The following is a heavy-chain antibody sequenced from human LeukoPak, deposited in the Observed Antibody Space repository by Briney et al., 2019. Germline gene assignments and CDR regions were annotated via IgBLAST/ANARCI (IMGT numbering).Heavy chain of an antibody. D-gene: IGHD6-25*01. CDR3: ARRRGYSSADY. CDR1: GGALGRSSYF. V-gene: IGHV4-39*01. CDR2: IYYSGST. Sequence: SETLSLTCTVSGGALGRSSYFWGWIRQPPGKGLEWIGSIYYSGSTYYNPSLKSRITISVDTSKNQFSLKLNSVTAADTAVYYCARRRGYSSADYWGQGTLVTVSS. J-gene: IGHJ4*02.